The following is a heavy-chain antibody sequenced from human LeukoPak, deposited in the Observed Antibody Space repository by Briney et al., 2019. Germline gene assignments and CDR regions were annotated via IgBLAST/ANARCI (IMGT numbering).Heavy chain of an antibody. CDR2: ISHRGST. CDR1: SGSMRSSNW. D-gene: IGHD3-10*01. J-gene: IGHJ3*02. V-gene: IGHV4-4*02. Sequence: SETLSLTCTVSSGSMRSSNWWIWVRQPPGKGLEWIGEISHRGSTNYNPSLKSRVTISIDTSKNQFSLKLSSVTAADTAVYYCARGDYGPGAFDIWGQGTMVTVSS. CDR3: ARGDYGPGAFDI.